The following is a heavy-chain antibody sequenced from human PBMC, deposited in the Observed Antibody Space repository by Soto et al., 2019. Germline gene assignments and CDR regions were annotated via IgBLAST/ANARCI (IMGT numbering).Heavy chain of an antibody. CDR2: VSYGDSNK. CDR3: ARSGVYGSGILYFYGVDV. D-gene: IGHD3-10*01. Sequence: QVQLVESGGGEVQPGRSLRLSCAASGFTFSAYALHWVRQAPGTGLEWVATVSYGDSNKYYADSVKGRFTISRDNSKKTLFLQMNSLKVEDTAIYYCARSGVYGSGILYFYGVDVWGQGTTVTVSS. CDR1: GFTFSAYA. J-gene: IGHJ6*02. V-gene: IGHV3-30-3*01.